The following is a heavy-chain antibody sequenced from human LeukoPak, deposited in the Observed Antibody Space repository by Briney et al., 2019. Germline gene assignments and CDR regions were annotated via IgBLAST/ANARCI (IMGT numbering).Heavy chain of an antibody. CDR1: RFPFSNHA. D-gene: IGHD2-21*02. Sequence: GGSLRLSCAASRFPFSNHAMSWVRQPPGKGLEWVSAISNGNTYYADSVRGRFTISRDDSKNMVYLQMNSLRVEDTARYYCVREAGYCASVCLKSNWFDPWGQGTLVTVPS. CDR2: ISNGNT. CDR3: VREAGYCASVCLKSNWFDP. V-gene: IGHV3-23*01. J-gene: IGHJ5*02.